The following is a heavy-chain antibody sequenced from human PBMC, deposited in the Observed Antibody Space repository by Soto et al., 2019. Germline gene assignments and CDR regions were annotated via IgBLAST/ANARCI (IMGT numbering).Heavy chain of an antibody. CDR3: AKGPILEWLLYYYDY. Sequence: EVQLLESGGGLVQPGGSLRLSCAASGFTFRSYAMSWVRQAPGKGLAGVSALSGSGGSTYYADSVKGRFTISRDNSKNTLYLQMNSLRAEDTAVYDCAKGPILEWLLYYYDYWGQGTLVTVSS. CDR1: GFTFRSYA. J-gene: IGHJ4*02. V-gene: IGHV3-23*01. CDR2: LSGSGGST. D-gene: IGHD3-3*01.